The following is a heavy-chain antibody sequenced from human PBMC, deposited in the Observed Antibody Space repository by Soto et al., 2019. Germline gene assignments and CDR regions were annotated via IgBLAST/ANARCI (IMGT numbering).Heavy chain of an antibody. J-gene: IGHJ4*02. D-gene: IGHD5-18*01. Sequence: SETLSLTCTVSGGSVTSDGDYWTWIRQSPGKGLEWIGYISNSGSTGYNPSLKTRLSMSVDRSKNQFTLRLTSVTAADTAVYFCATESGSTYGYFDHWGQGTQVTVSS. V-gene: IGHV4-30-4*01. CDR3: ATESGSTYGYFDH. CDR2: ISNSGST. CDR1: GGSVTSDGDY.